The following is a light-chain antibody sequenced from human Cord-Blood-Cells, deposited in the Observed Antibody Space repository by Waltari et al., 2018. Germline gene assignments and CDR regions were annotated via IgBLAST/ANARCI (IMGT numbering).Light chain of an antibody. CDR3: QQYGSSTGWT. CDR1: QSVSSSY. J-gene: IGKJ1*01. CDR2: GAS. Sequence: ELVLTQSPGTLSLSPGARATLSCRASQSVSSSYLAWYQQKPGQAPRLLIYGASSRATGIPDRFSGSGSGTDFTLTISRLEPEDFAVYYCQQYGSSTGWTFGQGTKVEIK. V-gene: IGKV3-20*01.